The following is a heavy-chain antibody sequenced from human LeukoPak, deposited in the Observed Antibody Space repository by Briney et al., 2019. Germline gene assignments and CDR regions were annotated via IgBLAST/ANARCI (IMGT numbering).Heavy chain of an antibody. CDR2: ISSSSSYI. D-gene: IGHD5-18*01. J-gene: IGHJ4*02. CDR1: GFTFSSYS. V-gene: IGHV3-21*01. Sequence: PGGSLRLSCAASGFTFSSYSMNWVSQAPGKGLEWVSSISSSSSYIYYADSVKGRFTISRDNAKNSLYLQMNSLRAEDTAVYYCARDRGSYGCWIDYWGQGTLVTVSS. CDR3: ARDRGSYGCWIDY.